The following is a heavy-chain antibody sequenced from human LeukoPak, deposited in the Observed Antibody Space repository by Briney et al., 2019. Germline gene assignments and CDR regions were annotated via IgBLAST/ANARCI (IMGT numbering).Heavy chain of an antibody. Sequence: DSVKGRFTISRVNAKNSLYLQMNSLRAEDAAIYYCARDSGYDNGDFDYWGQGTLVTVSS. D-gene: IGHD5-12*01. V-gene: IGHV3-7*03. CDR3: ARDSGYDNGDFDY. J-gene: IGHJ4*02.